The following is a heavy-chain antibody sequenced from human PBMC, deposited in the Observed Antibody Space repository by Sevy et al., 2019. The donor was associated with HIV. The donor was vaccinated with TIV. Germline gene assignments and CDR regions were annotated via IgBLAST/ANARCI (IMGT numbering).Heavy chain of an antibody. CDR2: IKQDGSQK. J-gene: IGHJ4*02. CDR3: ARELWPGDY. Sequence: GGSLRLSCAASGFTFSDYYMGWGRQAPGKGLEWVANIKQDGSQKNYLNSVKGRFTISRDNAKNSLYLQMNRLRVDDTAVYYCARELWPGDYWGQGTLVTVSS. V-gene: IGHV3-7*01. CDR1: GFTFSDYY. D-gene: IGHD2-21*01.